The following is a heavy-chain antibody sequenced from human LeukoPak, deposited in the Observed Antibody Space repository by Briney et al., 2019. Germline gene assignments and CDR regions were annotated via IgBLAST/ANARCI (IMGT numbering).Heavy chain of an antibody. CDR2: IHGDGVTI. D-gene: IGHD6-25*01. V-gene: IGHV3-48*03. CDR1: GLTFSSYA. Sequence: GGSLRLSCAASGLTFSSYAMNWVRQAPGKGLEWISYIHGDGVTIYYADSVRGRFTISRDNAKNSLYLQMNSLRAEDTAVYYCARGAGHAAPDYWGQGTLDTVSS. CDR3: ARGAGHAAPDY. J-gene: IGHJ4*02.